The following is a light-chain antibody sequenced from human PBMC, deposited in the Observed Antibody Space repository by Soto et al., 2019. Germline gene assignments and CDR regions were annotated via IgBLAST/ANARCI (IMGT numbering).Light chain of an antibody. CDR3: QQYTNWPPVRT. CDR2: GAS. Sequence: ETVLTQSPATPSVSPGEGCTLSCRAIQSVSSNLAWYQQKPGQAPRLLIYGASTRATGIPARFSGSGSETEFTLTISSLQSEDFAVYYCQQYTNWPPVRTVGPVTKVEIK. CDR1: QSVSSN. J-gene: IGKJ1*01. V-gene: IGKV3-15*01.